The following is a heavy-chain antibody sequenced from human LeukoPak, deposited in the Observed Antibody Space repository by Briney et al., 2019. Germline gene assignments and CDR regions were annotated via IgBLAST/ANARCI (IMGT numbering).Heavy chain of an antibody. CDR1: GFTFSSYA. V-gene: IGHV3-23*01. J-gene: IGHJ3*02. D-gene: IGHD3-10*01. CDR2: ISGSGGST. Sequence: QSGGSLRLSCAASGFTFSSYAMSWVRQAPGKGLEWVSAISGSGGSTYYADSVKGRFTISRDNSKNTLYLQMNSLRAEDTAVYYCAKEDGSGSYYHPDAFDIWGQGTMVTVSS. CDR3: AKEDGSGSYYHPDAFDI.